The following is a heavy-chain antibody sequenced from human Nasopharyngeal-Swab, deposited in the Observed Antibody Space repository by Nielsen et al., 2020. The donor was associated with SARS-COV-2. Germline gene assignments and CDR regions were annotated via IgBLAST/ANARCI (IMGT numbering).Heavy chain of an antibody. J-gene: IGHJ3*02. CDR2: ISWNSGSI. D-gene: IGHD3-22*01. CDR3: ARHGVVADAFDI. Sequence: SLKISCAASGFTFDDYAMHWVRQAPGKGLEWVSGISWNSGSIGYADSVKGRFTISRDNSKNTLYLQMNSLRDEDTAVYHCARHGVVADAFDIWGRGTVVTVSS. CDR1: GFTFDDYA. V-gene: IGHV3-9*01.